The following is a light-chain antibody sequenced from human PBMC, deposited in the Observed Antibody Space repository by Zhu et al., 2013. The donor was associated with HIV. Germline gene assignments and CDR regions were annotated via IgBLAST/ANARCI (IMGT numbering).Light chain of an antibody. V-gene: IGLV2-14*01. CDR3: SSFTGSTTLV. J-gene: IGLJ1*01. CDR2: EVS. Sequence: QSALTQPASVSGSPGQSITISCTGTSSDIAGYNYVSWYQQHPGKAPKLMIYEVSNRPSGVSNRFSGSKSGNTASLTISGLQAEDEADYYCSSFTGSTTLVFGTGTRVTVL. CDR1: SSDIAGYNY.